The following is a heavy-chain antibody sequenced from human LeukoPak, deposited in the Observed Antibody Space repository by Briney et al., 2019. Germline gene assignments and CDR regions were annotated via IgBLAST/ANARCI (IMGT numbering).Heavy chain of an antibody. CDR3: AKVGSYHDFDY. V-gene: IGHV3-30*18. CDR1: GFTFSSYA. D-gene: IGHD1-26*01. CDR2: ISYDGNNK. J-gene: IGHJ4*02. Sequence: GGSLRLSCAASGFTFSSYAMHWVRQAPGKGLEWVALISYDGNNKYNADSVKGRFTISRDNSKNTLYLQMNRLRAEDTAVYYCAKVGSYHDFDYWGQGTLVTVSS.